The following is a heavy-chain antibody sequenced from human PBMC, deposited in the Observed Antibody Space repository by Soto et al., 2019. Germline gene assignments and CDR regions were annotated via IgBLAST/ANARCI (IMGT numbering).Heavy chain of an antibody. D-gene: IGHD2-2*01. CDR3: ARDDCSSTSCPSDY. Sequence: QVQLVQSGAEVKKPGSSVKVSCKASGGTFSSYTISWVRQAPGQGLEWMGRIIPILGIANYAQKFQGRVTITADKSMSTAYMELSSLRSEATAVYYCARDDCSSTSCPSDYWGQGTLVTVSS. CDR1: GGTFSSYT. CDR2: IIPILGIA. J-gene: IGHJ4*02. V-gene: IGHV1-69*08.